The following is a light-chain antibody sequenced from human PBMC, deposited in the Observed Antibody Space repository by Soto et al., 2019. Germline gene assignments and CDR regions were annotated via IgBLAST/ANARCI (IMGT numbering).Light chain of an antibody. V-gene: IGKV3-15*01. CDR1: QSISDT. CDR3: MQSTQLPPT. Sequence: IVLMQSPGTLSLSPGERSTLSCRASQSISDTLAWYQQKPGQAPRLLIHGASTRAPGFPSRFSGSGSGTDFTLEISRVETDDVGIYYCMQSTQLPPTFGQGTRLEIK. J-gene: IGKJ5*01. CDR2: GAS.